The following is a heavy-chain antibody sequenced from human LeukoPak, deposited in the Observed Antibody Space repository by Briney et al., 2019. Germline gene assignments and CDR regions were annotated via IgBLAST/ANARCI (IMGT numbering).Heavy chain of an antibody. V-gene: IGHV4-59*08. CDR1: GGSISSYY. Sequence: SETLSLTCTVSGGSISSYYWSWIRQPPGKGLEWIGYIYYSGSTNYNPSLKSRVTMSVDTSKIQISLKLSSVTAADTAVYYCARHFDYDSGGDAFDVWGQGTMVTVSS. CDR3: ARHFDYDSGGDAFDV. CDR2: IYYSGST. J-gene: IGHJ3*01. D-gene: IGHD3-10*01.